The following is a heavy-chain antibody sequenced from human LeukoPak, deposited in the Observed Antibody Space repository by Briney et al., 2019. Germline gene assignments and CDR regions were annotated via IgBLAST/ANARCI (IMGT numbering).Heavy chain of an antibody. CDR3: ARTSYYGSRAYYDY. CDR2: IYKSGST. Sequence: PSETLSLTCTVSGGSINNYYWSWIRQPPGKGLEWIGYIYKSGSTKYNPSLKSRVTVLVDTSKKKFSLELSSVTAADTAVYYCARTSYYGSRAYYDYWGQGTLVTVSP. CDR1: GGSINNYY. V-gene: IGHV4-59*01. D-gene: IGHD3-22*01. J-gene: IGHJ4*02.